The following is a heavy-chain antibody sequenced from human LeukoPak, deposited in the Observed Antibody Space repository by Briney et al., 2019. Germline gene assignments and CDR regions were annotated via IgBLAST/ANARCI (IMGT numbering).Heavy chain of an antibody. CDR3: AKATDGDVATNFDY. CDR2: LSWNSGII. J-gene: IGHJ4*02. Sequence: GGSLRLSCAASGFTFDDYALHWVRQAPGKGLEWVSGLSWNSGIIVYADSVKGRFTISGDNAKNSLYLQMNSLRTEDTALYYCAKATDGDVATNFDYWGQGTLVTVSS. D-gene: IGHD4-17*01. CDR1: GFTFDDYA. V-gene: IGHV3-9*01.